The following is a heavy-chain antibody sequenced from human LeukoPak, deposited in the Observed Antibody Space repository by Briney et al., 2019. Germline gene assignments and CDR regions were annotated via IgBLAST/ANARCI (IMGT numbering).Heavy chain of an antibody. CDR3: ARALGYSSSSSAFDI. V-gene: IGHV3-66*01. J-gene: IGHJ3*02. CDR1: GFTVSSNY. Sequence: PGGSLRLSCAASGFTVSSNYMTWVRQAPGKGLEWVSVIYSGGNTYYADSVKGRFTISRDNSENTLYLQMNSLRAEDTAVYYCARALGYSSSSSAFDIWGQGTMVTVSS. D-gene: IGHD6-6*01. CDR2: IYSGGNT.